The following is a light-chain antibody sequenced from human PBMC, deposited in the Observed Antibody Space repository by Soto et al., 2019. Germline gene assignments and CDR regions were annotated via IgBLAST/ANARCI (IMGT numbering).Light chain of an antibody. CDR1: SSDVGGYNY. V-gene: IGLV2-8*01. CDR3: SSYAGSNNWV. CDR2: EVT. Sequence: QSALTQPPSASGSPGQSVTISCTGTSSDVGGYNYVAWYQQYPGQAPKLMIYEVTKRPSGVPDRFSGSKSGNTASLTVSGLQTEDEPDYYCSSYAGSNNWVFGGGTKVTVL. J-gene: IGLJ3*02.